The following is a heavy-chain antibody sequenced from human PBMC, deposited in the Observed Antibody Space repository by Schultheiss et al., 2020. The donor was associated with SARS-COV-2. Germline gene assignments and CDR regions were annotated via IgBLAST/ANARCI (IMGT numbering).Heavy chain of an antibody. CDR2: IWYDGSNK. Sequence: GGSLRLSCAASGFTFSSYGMHWVRQAPGKGLEWVAVIWYDGSNKYYADSVKGRFTISRDNSKNTLYLQMNSLRAEDTAVYYCAKSSVGARPLFDYWGQGTLVTVSS. D-gene: IGHD1-26*01. J-gene: IGHJ4*02. CDR3: AKSSVGARPLFDY. V-gene: IGHV3-33*06. CDR1: GFTFSSYG.